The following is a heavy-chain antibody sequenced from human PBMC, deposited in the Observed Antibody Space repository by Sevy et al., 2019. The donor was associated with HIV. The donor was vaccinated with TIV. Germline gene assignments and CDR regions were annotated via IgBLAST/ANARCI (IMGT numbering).Heavy chain of an antibody. CDR2: IRSKANSYAT. D-gene: IGHD3-3*01. V-gene: IGHV3-73*01. CDR1: GFTFSGSA. CDR3: RVLRFLEWSFPYGIDV. Sequence: GGSLRLSCAASGFTFSGSAMHWVRQASGKGLEWVGRIRSKANSYATAYAASVKGRFTISRDDSKNTAYLQMNSLKTEDTAVYYCRVLRFLEWSFPYGIDVWGQGTTVTVSS. J-gene: IGHJ6*02.